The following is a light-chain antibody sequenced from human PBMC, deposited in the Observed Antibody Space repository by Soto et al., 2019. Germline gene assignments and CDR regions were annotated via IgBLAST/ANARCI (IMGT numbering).Light chain of an antibody. CDR3: QQDYNSLT. V-gene: IGKV1-6*01. CDR2: AAS. Sequence: AIQMTQSPSSLSASVGDRVTITCRASQGIRNDLGWYQQKPGKAPKLLIYAASSLQSGVPSRFSGSGSGTDFTLTISSLQPEDFATYYCQQDYNSLTFGGGTKVEIK. J-gene: IGKJ4*01. CDR1: QGIRND.